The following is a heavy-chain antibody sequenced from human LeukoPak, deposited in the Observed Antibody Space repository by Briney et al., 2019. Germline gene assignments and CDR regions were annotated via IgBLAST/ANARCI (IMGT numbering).Heavy chain of an antibody. D-gene: IGHD3-22*01. CDR1: GFTFSSYA. V-gene: IGHV3-23*01. J-gene: IGHJ4*02. CDR3: ASSFSGYYYGLDY. CDR2: ISGSGGST. Sequence: RSGGSLRLSCAASGFTFSSYAMSWVRQAPGKGLEWVSAISGSGGSTYYADSVKGRFTISRDNAKNSLYLQMNSLRAEDTAVYYCASSFSGYYYGLDYWGQGTLVTVSS.